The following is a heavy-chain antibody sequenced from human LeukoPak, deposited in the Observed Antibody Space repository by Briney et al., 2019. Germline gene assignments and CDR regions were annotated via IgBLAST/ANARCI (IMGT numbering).Heavy chain of an antibody. J-gene: IGHJ4*02. CDR1: GGTFSSYA. V-gene: IGHV1-69*04. D-gene: IGHD2-2*01. Sequence: SVKVSCKASGGTFSSYAISWVQQAPGQGLEWMGRIIPIFGIANYAQKFQGRVTITADKSTSTAYMELSSLRSEDTAVYYCARDSIVEDIVVVPAANWGQGTLVTVSS. CDR3: ARDSIVEDIVVVPAAN. CDR2: IIPIFGIA.